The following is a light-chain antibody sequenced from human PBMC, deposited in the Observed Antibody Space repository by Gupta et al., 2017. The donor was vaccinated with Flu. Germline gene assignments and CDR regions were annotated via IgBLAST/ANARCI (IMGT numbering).Light chain of an antibody. Sequence: SLELRQPPSMSVAPGQTASITCSGDRLGDTFIFWFQQKAGQSPQLVIYQDDQRPSGRPERFSGSNSGNTAILTISGMQATDEADYYCQAWDRSNYLVFGGGTTLTVV. CDR2: QDD. J-gene: IGLJ2*01. CDR3: QAWDRSNYLV. V-gene: IGLV3-1*01. CDR1: RLGDTF.